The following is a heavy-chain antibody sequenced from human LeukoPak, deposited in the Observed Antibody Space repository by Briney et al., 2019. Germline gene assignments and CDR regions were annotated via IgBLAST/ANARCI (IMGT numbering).Heavy chain of an antibody. CDR3: ARRSLTALSYFGP. J-gene: IGHJ5*02. CDR2: VYSGGST. Sequence: SQTLSLTCTVSGGSIITGSYYWSWIRQPAGKGLEWIGRVYSGGSTHYNPSLKSRVTISIDTSNNQFSLQLTSVTAADTAVYYCARRSLTALSYFGPWGQGALVTVSS. D-gene: IGHD6-6*01. CDR1: GGSIITGSYY. V-gene: IGHV4-61*02.